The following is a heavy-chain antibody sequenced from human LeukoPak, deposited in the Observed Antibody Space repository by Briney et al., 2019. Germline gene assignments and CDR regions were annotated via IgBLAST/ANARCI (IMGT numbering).Heavy chain of an antibody. CDR1: GYTFTGYY. CDR2: INPNSGGT. CDR3: ARVTRAYGSGSPED. J-gene: IGHJ4*02. V-gene: IGHV1-2*02. D-gene: IGHD3-10*01. Sequence: ASVKVSCKASGYTFTGYYMHWVRQAPGQGLEWMGWINPNSGGTNYAQKFQGRVTMTRDTSISTAYMELSRLRSDDTAVYYCARVTRAYGSGSPEDWGQGTLVTVSS.